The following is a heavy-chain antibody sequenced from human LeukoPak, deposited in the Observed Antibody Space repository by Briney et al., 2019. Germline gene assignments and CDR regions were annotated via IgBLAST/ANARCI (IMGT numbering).Heavy chain of an antibody. CDR2: INHSGST. V-gene: IGHV4-34*01. D-gene: IGHD5-18*01. Sequence: SETLSLTCAVYGGSFSGYYWSWIRQPPGKGLEWIGEINHSGSTNYNPSLKSRVTISVDTSKNQFSLRLSSVTAADTAVYYCARETQLWRRGDWFDPWGQGTLVTVSS. CDR3: ARETQLWRRGDWFDP. CDR1: GGSFSGYY. J-gene: IGHJ5*02.